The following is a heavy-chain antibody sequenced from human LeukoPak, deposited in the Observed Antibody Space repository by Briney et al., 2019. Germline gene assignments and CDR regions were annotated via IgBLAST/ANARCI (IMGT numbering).Heavy chain of an antibody. V-gene: IGHV4-39*07. Sequence: SETLSLTCTVSGNSISSSSFYWVWIRQPPGKGLEWIGSINYYGKTYYNPSVKSRVTISVDTSKNQFSLMVRSVTAADTAVYYCGRSAGFVHFDHWGQGTLVTVTS. CDR2: INYYGKT. CDR1: GNSISSSSFY. CDR3: GRSAGFVHFDH. J-gene: IGHJ4*02. D-gene: IGHD3-16*01.